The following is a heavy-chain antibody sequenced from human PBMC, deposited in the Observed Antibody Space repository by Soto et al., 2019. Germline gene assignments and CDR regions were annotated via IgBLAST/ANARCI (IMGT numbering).Heavy chain of an antibody. Sequence: QVPLVESGGGVVQPGRSLRLSCAASGFTFSSSGMHWVRQAAGKGLEWVAVTSFDGSSGYYADSVRGRFTISRDNSNNTLYLQMNSLRAEDTAVYYCAKSPPAVARYFDYWGQGTLVTVSS. CDR1: GFTFSSSG. V-gene: IGHV3-30*18. CDR3: AKSPPAVARYFDY. D-gene: IGHD6-19*01. J-gene: IGHJ4*02. CDR2: TSFDGSSG.